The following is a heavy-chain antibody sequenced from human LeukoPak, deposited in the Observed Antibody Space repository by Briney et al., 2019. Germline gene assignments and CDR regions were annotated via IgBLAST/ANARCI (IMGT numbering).Heavy chain of an antibody. Sequence: PGGSLRLSCAASGFSFSSYGMHWVRQAPGKGLEWVAVISYDGDNKYYADSVNGRFTISRDNSKNTLSLQMDSLRAEDTAVYYCAKDGCSSPSCLYPPPDWGQGTLVTVSS. D-gene: IGHD2-2*01. V-gene: IGHV3-30*18. CDR3: AKDGCSSPSCLYPPPD. J-gene: IGHJ4*02. CDR2: ISYDGDNK. CDR1: GFSFSSYG.